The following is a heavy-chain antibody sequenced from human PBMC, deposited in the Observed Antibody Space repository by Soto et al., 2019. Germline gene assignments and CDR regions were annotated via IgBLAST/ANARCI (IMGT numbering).Heavy chain of an antibody. Sequence: PSDSLSRTCVAYGGPFSAYSWSWIRQPPGKGLEWIGEINHSGSTNYNPSLKSRVTISVDTSKNQFSLKLSSVTAADTAVYYCARGSVWYSSGWHYYYYGMDVWGQGTTVT. V-gene: IGHV4-34*01. CDR3: ARGSVWYSSGWHYYYYGMDV. J-gene: IGHJ6*02. CDR2: INHSGST. CDR1: GGPFSAYS. D-gene: IGHD6-19*01.